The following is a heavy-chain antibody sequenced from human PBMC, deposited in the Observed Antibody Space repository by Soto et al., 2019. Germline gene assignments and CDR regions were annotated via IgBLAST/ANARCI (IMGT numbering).Heavy chain of an antibody. CDR3: ARCDSSGSFRGWFDP. Sequence: ASVKVSCKASGYTFTSYYMHWVRQAPGQGLEWMGIINPSGGSTSYAQKLQGRVTMTRDTSTSTVYMELSSLRSEDTAVYYCARCDSSGSFRGWFDPWGQGTLVTVSS. V-gene: IGHV1-46*01. CDR1: GYTFTSYY. D-gene: IGHD3-22*01. CDR2: INPSGGST. J-gene: IGHJ5*02.